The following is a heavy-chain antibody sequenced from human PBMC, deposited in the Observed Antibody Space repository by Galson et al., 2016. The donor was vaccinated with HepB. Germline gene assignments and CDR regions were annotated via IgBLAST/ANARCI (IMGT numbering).Heavy chain of an antibody. Sequence: SLRLSCAASGFSFGDDGVSWFRQAPGKGPEWVALIRSKTYSGTREYAASVQVRFTISRDDSKSIAYLQMNSLKIEDTAVYFCTRALVTKGDWMYYGVDVWGQGTTVTVSS. V-gene: IGHV3-49*03. CDR2: IRSKTYSGTR. CDR3: TRALVTKGDWMYYGVDV. CDR1: GFSFGDDG. J-gene: IGHJ6*02. D-gene: IGHD3/OR15-3a*01.